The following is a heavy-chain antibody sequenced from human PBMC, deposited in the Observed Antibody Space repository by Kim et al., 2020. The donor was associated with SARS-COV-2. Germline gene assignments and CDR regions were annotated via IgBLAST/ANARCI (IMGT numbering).Heavy chain of an antibody. CDR3: ARQGYYYDSSGYYPTAGWFDP. CDR1: GGSISSSSYY. V-gene: IGHV4-39*01. CDR2: IYYSGST. D-gene: IGHD3-22*01. Sequence: SETLSLTCTVSGGSISSSSYYWGWIRQPPGKGLEWIGSIYYSGSTYYNPSLKSRVTISVDTSKNQFSLKLSSVTAADTAVYYCARQGYYYDSSGYYPTAGWFDPWGQGTLVTVSS. J-gene: IGHJ5*02.